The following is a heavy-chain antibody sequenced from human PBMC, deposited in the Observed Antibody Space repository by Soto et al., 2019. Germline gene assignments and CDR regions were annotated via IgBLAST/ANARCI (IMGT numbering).Heavy chain of an antibody. V-gene: IGHV5-51*01. D-gene: IGHD2-15*01. J-gene: IGHJ3*02. CDR1: GYSFTNYW. Sequence: ESLKSSGKGSGYSFTNYWIAWVRQMPGKGLEWMGIIYPGDSDTRYSPSFQGQVTISADKSISTAYLQWSSLKASDTAIYYCGRKDCSGTYGDDFDSWRKGTIIT. CDR2: IYPGDSDT. CDR3: GRKDCSGTYGDDFDS.